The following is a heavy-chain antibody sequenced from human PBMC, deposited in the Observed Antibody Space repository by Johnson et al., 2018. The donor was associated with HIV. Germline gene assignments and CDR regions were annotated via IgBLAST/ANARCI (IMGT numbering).Heavy chain of an antibody. D-gene: IGHD3-10*01. CDR2: ISYDGSNK. V-gene: IGHV3-30*04. Sequence: QVQLVESGGGLVQPGRSLRLSCAASGFTFSSYAMHWVRQAPGKGLEWVAVISYDGSNKYYADSVKGRFTISRDNAKNSVYLQMNSLRAEDTAVYYCARDSGDSGLLDFWGQGTMVTVSS. CDR3: ARDSGDSGLLDF. J-gene: IGHJ3*01. CDR1: GFTFSSYA.